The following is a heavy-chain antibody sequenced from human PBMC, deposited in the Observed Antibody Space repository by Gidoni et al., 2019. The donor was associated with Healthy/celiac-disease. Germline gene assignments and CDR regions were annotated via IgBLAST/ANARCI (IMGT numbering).Heavy chain of an antibody. Sequence: QVQLVQSGAEVKKPGASVKVYCKASGYTFPSYGISWGRQAPGQGLEWMGWIRAYNGNTNYAQKLQGRVTMTTDTSTSTAYMELRSLRSDDTAVYYCARDRGIVGATTGGDYYYYYGMDVWGQGTTVTVSS. D-gene: IGHD1-26*01. CDR1: GYTFPSYG. J-gene: IGHJ6*02. V-gene: IGHV1-18*01. CDR2: IRAYNGNT. CDR3: ARDRGIVGATTGGDYYYYYGMDV.